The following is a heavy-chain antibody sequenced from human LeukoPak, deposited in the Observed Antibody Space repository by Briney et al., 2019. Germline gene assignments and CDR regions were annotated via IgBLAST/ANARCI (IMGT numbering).Heavy chain of an antibody. CDR3: AKQGSVGGYSYGFWYFDL. J-gene: IGHJ2*01. CDR2: ISGSGDNT. Sequence: GGSLRLSCAASGFTFSSYAMSWVRQAPGKGLEWVSTISGSGDNTYYADSVKGRFTISRDNSKNTLFLQMNSLRAEDTAVYYCAKQGSVGGYSYGFWYFDLWGRGTLVTVSS. CDR1: GFTFSSYA. V-gene: IGHV3-23*01. D-gene: IGHD5-18*01.